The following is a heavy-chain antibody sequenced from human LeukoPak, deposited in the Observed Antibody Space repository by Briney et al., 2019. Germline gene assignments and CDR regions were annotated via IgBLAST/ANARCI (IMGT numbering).Heavy chain of an antibody. J-gene: IGHJ4*02. Sequence: GGSLRLSCAASGFTFSSYEMNWVRQAPGKGLEWVSYINSRGNTMNYADSVKGRFTISRGNAKNSLYLQTNSLRAEDTAVYYCARDFNWTPDYWGQGTLVTVSS. CDR2: INSRGNTM. D-gene: IGHD1-20*01. V-gene: IGHV3-48*03. CDR1: GFTFSSYE. CDR3: ARDFNWTPDY.